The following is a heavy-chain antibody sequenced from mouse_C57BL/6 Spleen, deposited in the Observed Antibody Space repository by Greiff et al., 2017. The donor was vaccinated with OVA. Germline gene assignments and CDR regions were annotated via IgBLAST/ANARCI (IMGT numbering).Heavy chain of an antibody. CDR1: GFSLTSYG. Sequence: VKLQQSGPGLVQPSQSLSITCTVSGFSLTSYGVHWVRQSPGKGLEWLGVIWRGGSTDYNAAFMSRLSITKDNSKSQVFFKMNSLQADDTAIYYCAKNSFTTVVATDAMDYWGQGTSVTVSS. CDR3: AKNSFTTVVATDAMDY. V-gene: IGHV2-5*01. CDR2: IWRGGST. J-gene: IGHJ4*01. D-gene: IGHD1-1*01.